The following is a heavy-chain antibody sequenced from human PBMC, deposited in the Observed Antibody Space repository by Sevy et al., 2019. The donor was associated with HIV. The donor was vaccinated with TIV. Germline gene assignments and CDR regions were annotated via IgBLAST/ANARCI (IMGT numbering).Heavy chain of an antibody. CDR2: IYYSGST. CDR3: ARGVIVVVTRDAFDI. D-gene: IGHD3-22*01. Sequence: SETLSLTCTVSGGSISSYYWSWIRQPPGKGLEWIGYIYYSGSTNYNPSLKSRVTISVDTSKNQFSLKLSSVTAADTAVYYCARGVIVVVTRDAFDIWGQGTMVTVSS. J-gene: IGHJ3*02. CDR1: GGSISSYY. V-gene: IGHV4-59*01.